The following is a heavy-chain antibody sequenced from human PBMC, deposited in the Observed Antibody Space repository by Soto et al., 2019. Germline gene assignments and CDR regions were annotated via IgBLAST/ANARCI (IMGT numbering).Heavy chain of an antibody. D-gene: IGHD3-22*01. CDR3: TRDQGVELTYYYDSSGYFAFDI. CDR1: GFTFGDYA. V-gene: IGHV3-49*03. CDR2: IRSKAYGGTT. J-gene: IGHJ3*02. Sequence: GGSLRLSCTASGFTFGDYAMSWFRQAPGKGLEWVGFIRSKAYGGTTEYAASVKGRFTISRDDSKSIAYLQMNSLKTEDTAVYYCTRDQGVELTYYYDSSGYFAFDIWGQGTMVTVSS.